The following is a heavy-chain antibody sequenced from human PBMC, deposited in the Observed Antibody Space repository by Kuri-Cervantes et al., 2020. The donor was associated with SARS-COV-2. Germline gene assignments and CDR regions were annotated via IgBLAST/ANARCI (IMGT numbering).Heavy chain of an antibody. J-gene: IGHJ4*02. D-gene: IGHD2-21*02. V-gene: IGHV3-11*06. Sequence: GEALKISCAASGFTFSDYYMSWIRQAPGKGLEWVSSISSSSSYIYYANSVKGRFTISRDNAKNSLYLQMNSLRAEDTAVYYCARSRSTANLDYWGQGTLVTVSS. CDR2: ISSSSSYI. CDR3: ARSRSTANLDY. CDR1: GFTFSDYY.